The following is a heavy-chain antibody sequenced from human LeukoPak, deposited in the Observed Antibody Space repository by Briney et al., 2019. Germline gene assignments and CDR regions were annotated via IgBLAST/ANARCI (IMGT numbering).Heavy chain of an antibody. CDR2: ISAHNGNT. D-gene: IGHD4-11*01. CDR1: GYIFTSYG. V-gene: IGHV1-18*01. Sequence: ASVKVSCKASGYIFTSYGIIWVRQAPGQGLQWMGWISAHNGNTNYAQKLQGRVTMTTDTSTSTVYMELRSLRSDDTAVYYCARAQTTLLLDYWGQGTLVTVST. CDR3: ARAQTTLLLDY. J-gene: IGHJ4*02.